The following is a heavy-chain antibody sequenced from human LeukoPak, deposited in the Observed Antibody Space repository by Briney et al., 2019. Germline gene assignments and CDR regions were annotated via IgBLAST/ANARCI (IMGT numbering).Heavy chain of an antibody. CDR1: GYIFISYG. D-gene: IGHD3-22*01. J-gene: IGHJ4*02. CDR2: ISAYNGNT. V-gene: IGHV1-18*01. CDR3: ARDVRGIVGMDYFDY. Sequence: ASVKVSRKASGYIFISYGISWVRQAPGQGLEWMGWISAYNGNTKYAQKLQGRVTMTTDTSTSTAYMELRSLRSDDTAAYYCARDVRGIVGMDYFDYWGQGTLVTVSS.